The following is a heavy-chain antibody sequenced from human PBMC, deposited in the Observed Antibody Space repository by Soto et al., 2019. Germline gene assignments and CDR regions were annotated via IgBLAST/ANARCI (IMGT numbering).Heavy chain of an antibody. Sequence: EVQLVETGGGLIQPGGSLRLSCAASGFIVSSNYMSWVRQAPGKGLEWVSVIYSGGSTYYADSMKGRFTISRDNSKNTLYLQMNSLRAEDTAVYYCAKGYCSSTSCYLFWFDYWGQGTLVTVSS. J-gene: IGHJ4*02. CDR1: GFIVSSNY. CDR3: AKGYCSSTSCYLFWFDY. V-gene: IGHV3-53*02. D-gene: IGHD2-2*01. CDR2: IYSGGST.